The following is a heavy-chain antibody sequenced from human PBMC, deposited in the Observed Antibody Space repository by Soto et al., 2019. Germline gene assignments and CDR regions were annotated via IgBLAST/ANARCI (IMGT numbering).Heavy chain of an antibody. Sequence: ASVKVSCKASGYTFTGYYMHWVRQAPGQGLEWMGWINPNSGGTNYAQKFQGRVTMTRDTSISTAYMGLSRLRPADTAVYYGGRGFKFCGSDEPDVCLDLWGQGSLVIVSA. D-gene: IGHD1-26*01. V-gene: IGHV1-2*02. CDR2: INPNSGGT. CDR1: GYTFTGYY. J-gene: IGHJ4*02. CDR3: GRGFKFCGSDEPDVCLDL.